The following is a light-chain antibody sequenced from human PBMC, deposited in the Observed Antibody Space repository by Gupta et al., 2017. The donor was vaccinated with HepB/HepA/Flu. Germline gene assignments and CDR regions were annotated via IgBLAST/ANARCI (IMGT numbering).Light chain of an antibody. CDR3: QQYGSSPRT. V-gene: IGKV3-20*01. CDR1: QSISSSY. CDR2: DAA. J-gene: IGKJ1*01. Sequence: EIVLTQSPGTLSLSPGERATLSCRASQSISSSYIAWYQQKSGQAPRLLIYDAASRATGIPDRFSGSGSGTDFTLTITRLEPEDCAVYYCQQYGSSPRTFGQGTKVEVK.